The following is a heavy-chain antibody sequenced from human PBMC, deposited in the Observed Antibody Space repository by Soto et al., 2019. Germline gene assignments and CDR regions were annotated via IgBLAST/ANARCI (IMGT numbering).Heavy chain of an antibody. CDR3: ARHPSSNSYYHYGMDV. CDR1: GYSFTSYW. J-gene: IGHJ6*02. V-gene: IGHV5-10-1*01. Sequence: GESLKISCKGSGYSFTSYWLSWVRQMPGKGLEWMGRIDPSDSYTNNSPSFQGHVTISADQSISTAYLQWSSLKASDTAMYYCARHPSSNSYYHYGMDVCGQGTTITVSS. CDR2: IDPSDSYT. D-gene: IGHD6-13*01.